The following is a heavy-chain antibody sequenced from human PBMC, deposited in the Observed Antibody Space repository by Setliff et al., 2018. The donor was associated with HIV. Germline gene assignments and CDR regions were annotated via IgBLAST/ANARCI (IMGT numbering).Heavy chain of an antibody. CDR3: SRARYSYDPDNTGSSGEYFDY. Sequence: PSETLSLTCSVSGGSMGSGDYCWSWIRQHPGKGLEWIGYIYYSGSTYYNPSLKSRIAISGDTSHNEFSLKVTSVTAADTAVYFCSRARYSYDPDNTGSSGEYFDYWGQGALVTVSS. V-gene: IGHV4-31*03. CDR1: GGSMGSGDYC. CDR2: IYYSGST. J-gene: IGHJ4*02. D-gene: IGHD3-22*01.